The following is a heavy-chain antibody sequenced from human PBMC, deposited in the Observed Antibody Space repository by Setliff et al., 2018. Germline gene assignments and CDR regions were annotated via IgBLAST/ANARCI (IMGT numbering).Heavy chain of an antibody. V-gene: IGHV1-18*01. J-gene: IGHJ4*02. CDR1: GYTFSHSG. D-gene: IGHD6-13*01. Sequence: ASVKVSCKASGYTFSHSGITWVRQAPGQGLEWMGWISVYTGNTNYAPKLQGRVTMTTDASTSTAYMELRGLTSDDTAVYYCARAGSAAAGRKGVFEYWGQGSLVTVSS. CDR3: ARAGSAAAGRKGVFEY. CDR2: ISVYTGNT.